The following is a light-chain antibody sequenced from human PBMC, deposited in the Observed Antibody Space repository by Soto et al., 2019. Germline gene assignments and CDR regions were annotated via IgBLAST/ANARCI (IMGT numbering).Light chain of an antibody. J-gene: IGLJ2*01. CDR3: TSYTSTIPHVR. V-gene: IGLV2-14*03. Sequence: QSALTQPASVSGSPGQSITISCTGTSSDVGGYNYVSWYQQHPGKAPKLIISEVSNRPSGVSTRFSGSKSGNTASLTISGLQSEDEADYYCTSYTSTIPHVRFGGGTKLTVL. CDR1: SSDVGGYNY. CDR2: EVS.